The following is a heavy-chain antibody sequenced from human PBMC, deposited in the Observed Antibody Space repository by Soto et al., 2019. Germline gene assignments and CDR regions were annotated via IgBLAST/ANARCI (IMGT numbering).Heavy chain of an antibody. Sequence: QLQLQESGPGLVKPSETLSLTCTVSGGSISSSSYYWGWIRQPPGKGLEWIGSIYYSGSTYYNPPLKSRVTISVDTSKNQFSLKLSSVTAADTAVYYCARLLIGDYSVNWFDPWGQGTLVTVSS. D-gene: IGHD4-17*01. J-gene: IGHJ5*02. V-gene: IGHV4-39*01. CDR1: GGSISSSSYY. CDR3: ARLLIGDYSVNWFDP. CDR2: IYYSGST.